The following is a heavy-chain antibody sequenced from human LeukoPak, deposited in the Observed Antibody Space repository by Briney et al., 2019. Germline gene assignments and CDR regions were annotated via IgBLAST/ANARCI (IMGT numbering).Heavy chain of an antibody. Sequence: SETLSLTCTVSGYSISSGYYWGWIRQPPGKGLEWIGSIYYSGSTYYNPSLKSRVTISVDTSKNQFSLKLSSVTAADTAVYYCFTMIVVAQDYFDYWGQGTLVTVSS. J-gene: IGHJ4*02. CDR1: GYSISSGYY. D-gene: IGHD3-22*01. CDR2: IYYSGST. V-gene: IGHV4-38-2*02. CDR3: FTMIVVAQDYFDY.